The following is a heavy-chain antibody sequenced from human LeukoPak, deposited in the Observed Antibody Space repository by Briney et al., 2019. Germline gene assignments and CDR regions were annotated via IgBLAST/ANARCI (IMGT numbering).Heavy chain of an antibody. J-gene: IGHJ4*02. CDR3: ARRGGTPFYDY. CDR1: YW. D-gene: IGHD1-14*01. V-gene: IGHV5-51*01. CDR2: IRADSQI. Sequence: YWSWIRQPPGKGLEWMGIIRADSQITYSPSFQGQVTFSADRSKDTAYLRWSSLKASDTAMYYCARRGGTPFYDYWGQGTLVTVSP.